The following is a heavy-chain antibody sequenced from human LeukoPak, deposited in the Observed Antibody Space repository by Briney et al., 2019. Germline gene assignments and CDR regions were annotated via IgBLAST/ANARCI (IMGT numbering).Heavy chain of an antibody. CDR3: ARLTASLNYDYVWGSYRYDAFDI. V-gene: IGHV5-51*01. CDR2: IYPGDSDT. Sequence: GESLKISCKGSGYSFTSYWIGWVRQMPGKGLEWMGIIYPGDSDTRYSPSFQGQVTISADKSISTAYLQWSSLKASDTAMYYCARLTASLNYDYVWGSYRYDAFDIWGQGTMVTVSS. J-gene: IGHJ3*02. D-gene: IGHD3-16*02. CDR1: GYSFTSYW.